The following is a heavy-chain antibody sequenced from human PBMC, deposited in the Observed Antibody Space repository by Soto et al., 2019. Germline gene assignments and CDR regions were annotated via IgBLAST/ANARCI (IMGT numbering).Heavy chain of an antibody. CDR1: GGSISSYY. CDR2: IYYSGST. D-gene: IGHD3-10*01. CDR3: AREGLWFGELLYAFDI. J-gene: IGHJ3*02. V-gene: IGHV4-59*01. Sequence: SETLSLTCTVTGGSISSYYWSWIRQPAGKGLEWIGYIYYSGSTNYNPSLKSRVTISVDTSKNQFSLKLSSVTAADTAVYYCAREGLWFGELLYAFDIWGQGTMVTVSS.